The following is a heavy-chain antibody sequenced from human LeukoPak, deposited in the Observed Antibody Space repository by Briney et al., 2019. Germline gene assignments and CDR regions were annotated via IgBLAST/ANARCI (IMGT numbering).Heavy chain of an antibody. Sequence: PSETLSLTCTVSGYSISSGYYWGWIRQPPGKGLEWIGSIYHSGSTYYNPSLKSRVTISVDTSKNQFSLKLSSVTAADTAVYYCARQDYGRAFDIWGQGTMVTVSS. CDR1: GYSISSGYY. V-gene: IGHV4-38-2*02. D-gene: IGHD4-17*01. CDR3: ARQDYGRAFDI. J-gene: IGHJ3*02. CDR2: IYHSGST.